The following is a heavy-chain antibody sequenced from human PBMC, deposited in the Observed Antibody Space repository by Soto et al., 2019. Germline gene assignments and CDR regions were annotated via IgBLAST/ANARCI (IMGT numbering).Heavy chain of an antibody. Sequence: QVQLVQSGGEVKKPGASVRVSCRASGYTFPTYGIAWVRQAPGQGLEWLGWISVYNGFTHYAQKFRGRGTVTTETSTSPVHMELRSLSSDDTAVYYCAREFEGHSSSWPFDYWGQGTLVTVSA. V-gene: IGHV1-18*01. J-gene: IGHJ4*02. CDR2: ISVYNGFT. D-gene: IGHD6-13*01. CDR1: GYTFPTYG. CDR3: AREFEGHSSSWPFDY.